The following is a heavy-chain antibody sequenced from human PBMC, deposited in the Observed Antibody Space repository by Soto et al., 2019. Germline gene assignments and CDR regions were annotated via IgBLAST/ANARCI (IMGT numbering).Heavy chain of an antibody. CDR2: IYPGDSET. D-gene: IGHD1-26*01. J-gene: IGHJ3*02. CDR1: GNDFGMFW. CDR3: ARHRRAIVATTDPLDI. V-gene: IGHV5-51*01. Sequence: GESLKISCQVSGNDFGMFWIAWVRQTPGRGLEWIGIIYPGDSETKYSPSFEGHVTISADKSTTTAYLQWSGLKASDTATYYCARHRRAIVATTDPLDIWGQGTKVTVS.